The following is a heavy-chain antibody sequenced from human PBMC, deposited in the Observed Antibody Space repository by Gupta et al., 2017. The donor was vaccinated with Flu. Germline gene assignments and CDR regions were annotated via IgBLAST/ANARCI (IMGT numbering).Heavy chain of an antibody. CDR3: AKLLGGIVVVPTAPDGVDA. Sequence: HWVRQAPGQRLEWMGWINAGNGDSKSSQKVQDKLTITRDTSTSTVYMELSSLRSEDSAVYYCAKLLGGIVVVPTAPDGVDAWGQGTKVTVS. J-gene: IGHJ3*01. D-gene: IGHD2-21*01. CDR2: INAGNGDS. V-gene: IGHV1-3*01.